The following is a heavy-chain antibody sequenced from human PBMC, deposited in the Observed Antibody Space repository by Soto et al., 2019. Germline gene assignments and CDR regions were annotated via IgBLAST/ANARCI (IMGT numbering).Heavy chain of an antibody. CDR1: GGTFSSYA. J-gene: IGHJ4*02. D-gene: IGHD3-22*01. Sequence: QVQLVQSGAEVKKPGSSVKVSCKASGGTFSSYAISWVRQAPGQGLEWMGGIIPIFGTANYAQKFQGRVTITADESTSTAYMELSSLRSEDTAVYYCVRDRSVYYDSSGYPGYYFDYWGQGTLVTVSS. CDR2: IIPIFGTA. CDR3: VRDRSVYYDSSGYPGYYFDY. V-gene: IGHV1-69*01.